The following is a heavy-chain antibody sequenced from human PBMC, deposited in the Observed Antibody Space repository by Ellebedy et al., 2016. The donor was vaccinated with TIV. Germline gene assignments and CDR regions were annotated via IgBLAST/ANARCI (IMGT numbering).Heavy chain of an antibody. Sequence: AASVKVSCKASGYAFTHYGLHWVRQAPGQGLEWMAWINGGDGYPKYSWKFQGRVSFTRDTSATTAYMELSSLTSEDTAVYYCARDWGWGGDYWGQGTLVTVSS. V-gene: IGHV1-3*01. J-gene: IGHJ4*02. CDR3: ARDWGWGGDY. D-gene: IGHD3-16*01. CDR2: INGGDGYP. CDR1: GYAFTHYG.